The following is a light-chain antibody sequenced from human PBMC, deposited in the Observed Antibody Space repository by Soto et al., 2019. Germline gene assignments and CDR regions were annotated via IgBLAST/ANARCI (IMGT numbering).Light chain of an antibody. J-gene: IGKJ2*01. V-gene: IGKV1-5*03. CDR1: QNIGSW. CDR2: KAT. CDR3: QQYNDFQYS. Sequence: DIQMTQSPSTLSASVGDGVTITCRASQNIGSWLAWYQQKPGEAPKLLISKATNLQSGVPSRFSGSGSGTDFSLTISSLQPVDSATYFCQQYNDFQYSFGPGTKLEIK.